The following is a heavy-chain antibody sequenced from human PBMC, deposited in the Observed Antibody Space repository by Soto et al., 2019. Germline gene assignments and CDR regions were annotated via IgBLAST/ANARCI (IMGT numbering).Heavy chain of an antibody. CDR3: AHVNIAATNTFDY. J-gene: IGHJ4*02. CDR2: FYYSGST. Sequence: PSETLSLTCTVSGGSISTGGYYWNWIRQHPGKGLEWIGYFYYSGSTYYNPSLKSRVTISVNTSKNQFSLKLNSMTAADTATYYCAHVNIAATNTFDYWGQGTLVTVSS. D-gene: IGHD6-25*01. V-gene: IGHV4-61*08. CDR1: GGSISTGGYY.